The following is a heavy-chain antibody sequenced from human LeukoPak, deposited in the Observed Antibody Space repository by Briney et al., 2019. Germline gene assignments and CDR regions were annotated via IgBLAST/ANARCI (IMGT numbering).Heavy chain of an antibody. CDR3: ARALTSSHRHYYGY. V-gene: IGHV4-34*01. CDR1: GGSFSGYY. J-gene: IGHJ4*02. Sequence: SETLSLTCAVYGGSFSGYYWSWIRQPPGKGLEWSGEINHSGSTNYNPSLKSRVTISVDKSKNQFSLKLSSVTAADTAVYYCARALTSSHRHYYGYWGQGTLVTVSS. D-gene: IGHD3-10*01. CDR2: INHSGST.